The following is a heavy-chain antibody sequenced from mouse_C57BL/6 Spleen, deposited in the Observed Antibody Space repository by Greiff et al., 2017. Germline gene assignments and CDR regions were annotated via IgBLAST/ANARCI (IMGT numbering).Heavy chain of an antibody. CDR1: GYTFTSYG. J-gene: IGHJ2*01. D-gene: IGHD1-1*01. V-gene: IGHV1-81*01. CDR2: IYPRSGNT. CDR3: ARKGTTVVAPVDY. Sequence: VQLQQSGAELARPGASVKLSCKASGYTFTSYGISWVKQRTGQGLEWIGEIYPRSGNTYYNEKFKGKATLTADKSSSTAYMELRSLTSEDSAVYFCARKGTTVVAPVDYWGQGTTLTVSS.